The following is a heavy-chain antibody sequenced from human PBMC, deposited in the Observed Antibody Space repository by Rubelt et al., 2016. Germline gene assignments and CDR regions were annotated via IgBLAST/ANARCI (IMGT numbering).Heavy chain of an antibody. CDR3: ARDQGSGSYSSDY. Sequence: QVQLVQSGAEVKKPGASVKVSCKASGYTFTSYAVHWVRQAPGQRLEWMGWINAGPTNPKNSKKFQGRLTITRVTSASTAYMVLSSLRSEATSVYYCARDQGSGSYSSDYWGQGTLVTVSS. V-gene: IGHV1-3*01. D-gene: IGHD1-26*01. J-gene: IGHJ4*02. CDR1: GYTFTSYA. CDR2: INAGPTNP.